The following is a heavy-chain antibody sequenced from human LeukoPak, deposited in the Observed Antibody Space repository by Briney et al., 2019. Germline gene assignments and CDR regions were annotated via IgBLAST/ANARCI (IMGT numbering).Heavy chain of an antibody. CDR2: LYYSGST. D-gene: IGHD3-10*01. CDR1: GASISSYY. V-gene: IGHV4-59*01. Sequence: SETLSLTCTVSGASISSYYWSWIRQPPGQGLERIAYLYYSGSTNYNPSLKSRVTMSADTFKNRFSLKLNSVTAADTAVYYCARGEDYSVSGSLTGGYYFDYWGRGTLVTVSS. J-gene: IGHJ4*02. CDR3: ARGEDYSVSGSLTGGYYFDY.